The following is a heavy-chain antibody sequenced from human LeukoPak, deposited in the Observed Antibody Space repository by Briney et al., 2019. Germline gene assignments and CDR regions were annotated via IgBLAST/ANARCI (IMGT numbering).Heavy chain of an antibody. V-gene: IGHV1-18*01. CDR1: GFTFTTYG. Sequence: GASVKVSCKASGFTFTTYGISWVRQAPGQGLEWMGWISAYNGNTNYAQKLQGRVTMTTDTSTSTAYMELRSLRSDDTAVYYCARDADYVWGSYRPQEYNWFDPWGQGTLVTVSS. CDR3: ARDADYVWGSYRPQEYNWFDP. J-gene: IGHJ5*02. D-gene: IGHD3-16*02. CDR2: ISAYNGNT.